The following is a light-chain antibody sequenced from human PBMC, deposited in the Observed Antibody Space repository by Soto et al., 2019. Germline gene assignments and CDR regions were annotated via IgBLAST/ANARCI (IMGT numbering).Light chain of an antibody. J-gene: IGKJ1*01. Sequence: EIVLTQSPGTLSVSPGDGATLSCRASQTVGKNYLAWYQQRPGQAPRLLIHGASSRATGIPDRFSGSGSGTEFTLNIGRLEPEDFAVYYCQQYDSSPRTFGQGTTVDIK. CDR2: GAS. CDR1: QTVGKNY. CDR3: QQYDSSPRT. V-gene: IGKV3-20*01.